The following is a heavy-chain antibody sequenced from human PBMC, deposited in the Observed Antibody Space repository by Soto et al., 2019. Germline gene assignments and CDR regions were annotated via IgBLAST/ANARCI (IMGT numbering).Heavy chain of an antibody. CDR2: IIPIFGTA. CDR1: GGTFSSYA. CDR3: ASPDYYRSGSGGYYYYGMDV. Sequence: GASVKVSCKASGGTFSSYAISWVRQAPGQGLEGMGGIIPIFGTANYAQKFQGRVTITADESTRTAYMELSRLRSEDTAVYYCASPDYYRSGSGGYYYYGMDVWGQGPTVTVYS. D-gene: IGHD3-10*01. V-gene: IGHV1-69*13. J-gene: IGHJ6*02.